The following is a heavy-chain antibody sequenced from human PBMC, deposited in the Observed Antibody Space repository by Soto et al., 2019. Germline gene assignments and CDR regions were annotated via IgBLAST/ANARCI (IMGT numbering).Heavy chain of an antibody. J-gene: IGHJ4*02. CDR1: GGSVSSGSYY. V-gene: IGHV4-61*01. CDR3: AREYSSSSSFDY. D-gene: IGHD6-6*01. CDR2: IYYSGST. Sequence: SETLSLTCTVSGGSVSSGSYYWSWIRQPPGKGLEWIGYIYYSGSTNYNPSLKSRVTISVDTSKNQFSLKLSSVTAADTAVYYCAREYSSSSSFDYWGQGTLVSVSS.